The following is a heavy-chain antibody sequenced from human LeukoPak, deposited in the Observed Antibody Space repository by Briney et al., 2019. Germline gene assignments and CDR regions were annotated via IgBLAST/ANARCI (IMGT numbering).Heavy chain of an antibody. CDR2: ISGCGGHT. Sequence: GGSLRPSCLPSGFTFTSYSMRWVRQPPRKVREWVAAISGCGGHTYHADSVKGRLTISRDNSKNTLYLQMNSLRAEDMAVYYCATDLYSSIWSYFDYWGQGTLVTVSS. CDR3: ATDLYSSIWSYFDY. D-gene: IGHD6-13*01. V-gene: IGHV3-23*01. CDR1: GFTFTSYS. J-gene: IGHJ4*02.